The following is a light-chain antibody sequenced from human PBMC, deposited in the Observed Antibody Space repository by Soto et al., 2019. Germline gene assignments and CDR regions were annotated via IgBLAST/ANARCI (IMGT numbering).Light chain of an antibody. V-gene: IGKV3-11*01. J-gene: IGKJ1*01. CDR3: QQRSNWPWT. Sequence: EIVLTQSPGTLSLSPWEIATLSGRASQSVSSSYLAWYQQKPGQAPRLLIYDASNRATGIPARFSGSGSGTDFTLTISSLEPEDFAVYYCQQRSNWPWTFGQGTKVDIK. CDR1: QSVSSSY. CDR2: DAS.